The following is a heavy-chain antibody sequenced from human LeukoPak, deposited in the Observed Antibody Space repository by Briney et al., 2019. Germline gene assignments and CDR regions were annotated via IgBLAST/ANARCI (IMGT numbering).Heavy chain of an antibody. V-gene: IGHV4-59*02. CDR3: ARWEVRLNAFEM. CDR2: TYHRGNT. D-gene: IGHD3-10*01. J-gene: IGHJ3*02. CDR1: GDSVSGYY. Sequence: SGTLSLSCVVSGDSVSGYYWNWVWEPPGEGLGCVGYTYHRGNTLYTPSLKSRVTTSVDTSKNQFSLSLSAVTAADTAVYYCARWEVRLNAFEMSGQGTTVTVSS.